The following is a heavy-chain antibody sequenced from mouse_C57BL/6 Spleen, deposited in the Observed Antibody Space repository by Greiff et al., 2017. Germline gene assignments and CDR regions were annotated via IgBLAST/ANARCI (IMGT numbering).Heavy chain of an antibody. CDR2: IDPENGDT. J-gene: IGHJ1*03. CDR3: TTERDTVPNGYFDD. D-gene: IGHD1-1*01. V-gene: IGHV14-4*01. Sequence: EVQLVESGAELVRPGASVKLSCTASGFNIKDDYMHWVQQRPEQGLEWIGWIDPENGDTEYASNFQGKATITADTSTTKAYLQLNSLTSEDTAVYFCTTERDTVPNGYFDDWGTGTTVTVSS. CDR1: GFNIKDDY.